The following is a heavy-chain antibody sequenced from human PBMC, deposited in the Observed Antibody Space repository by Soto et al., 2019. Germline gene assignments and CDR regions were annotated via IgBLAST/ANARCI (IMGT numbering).Heavy chain of an antibody. D-gene: IGHD5-12*01. CDR2: IYWDDEK. Sequence: QITLKESGPTLVKPTQTLTLACTFSGFSLSTSGVGVCWFRQPQGKALEWLALIYWDDEKLDSPSLKSRLTITKDTSKNQVVLTMTNMDPVDTATYYFAHKGAGYRGFKYWGQGTLVTVSS. V-gene: IGHV2-5*02. J-gene: IGHJ4*02. CDR1: GFSLSTSGVG. CDR3: AHKGAGYRGFKY.